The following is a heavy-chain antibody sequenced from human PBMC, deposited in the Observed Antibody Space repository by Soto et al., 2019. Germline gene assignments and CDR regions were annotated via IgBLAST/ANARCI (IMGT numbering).Heavy chain of an antibody. CDR2: IYWDDDK. Sequence: SGPTLVNPTQTLTLTCTFSGFSLSTSGVGVGWIRQPPGKALEWLALIYWDDDKRYSPSLKSRLTITKDTSKNQVVLTMTNMDPVDTATYYCAHNQMVRGGPLEIPYYYYMDVWGKGTTVTVSS. D-gene: IGHD3-10*01. CDR3: AHNQMVRGGPLEIPYYYYMDV. V-gene: IGHV2-5*02. J-gene: IGHJ6*03. CDR1: GFSLSTSGVG.